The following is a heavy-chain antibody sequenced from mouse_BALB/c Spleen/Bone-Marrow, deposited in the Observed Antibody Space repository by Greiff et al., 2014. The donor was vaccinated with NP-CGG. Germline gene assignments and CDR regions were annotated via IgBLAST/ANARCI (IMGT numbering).Heavy chain of an antibody. J-gene: IGHJ2*01. CDR3: ARGATVVARYFDS. CDR2: INPSTGYT. V-gene: IGHV1-7*01. CDR1: GSTFTSYW. Sequence: QVQLQQSGAELAKPGASVMMSCKASGSTFTSYWMHWVKQRPGQALEWIGYINPSTGYTEFNQKFKDKATLTADKSSSTAYMHLSSLTSEDSAVYYCARGATVVARYFDSWGQGTTLTVSS. D-gene: IGHD1-1*01.